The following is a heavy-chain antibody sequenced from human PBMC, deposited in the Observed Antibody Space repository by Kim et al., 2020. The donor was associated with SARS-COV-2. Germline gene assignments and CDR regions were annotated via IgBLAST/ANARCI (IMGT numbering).Heavy chain of an antibody. CDR3: ARGREQQVGLGWFDP. V-gene: IGHV3-30*12. J-gene: IGHJ5*02. CDR1: GFTFSSFG. CDR2: ISFDGSET. Sequence: GGSLRLSCATSGFTFSSFGMHWVRQAPGKGLEWVSVISFDGSETYYADSVKGRFTISRDNSKNTLHLQMDSLRAEDTAVYYCARGREQQVGLGWFDPWG.